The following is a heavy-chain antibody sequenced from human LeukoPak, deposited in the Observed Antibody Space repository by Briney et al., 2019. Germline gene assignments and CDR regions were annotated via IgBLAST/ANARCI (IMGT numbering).Heavy chain of an antibody. CDR1: GGSFSGYY. CDR2: INHSGRA. D-gene: IGHD2-2*01. Sequence: SETLSLTCAVYGGSFSGYYWSWIRQPPGKGREWIGEINHSGRANSNPSLKSGVSISVDTSTNQFSLKLSFVPAADTAVYYCARGDYCSSTSCYAQVGWFDPWGQGTLVTVSS. J-gene: IGHJ5*02. V-gene: IGHV4-34*01. CDR3: ARGDYCSSTSCYAQVGWFDP.